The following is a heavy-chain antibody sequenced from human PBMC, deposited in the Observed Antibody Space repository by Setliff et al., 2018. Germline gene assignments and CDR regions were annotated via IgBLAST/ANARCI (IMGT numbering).Heavy chain of an antibody. D-gene: IGHD2-8*01. J-gene: IGHJ3*02. V-gene: IGHV4-38-2*02. Sequence: PSETLSLTCTVSGYSISSGYYWGWIRQPPGKGLEWIGSIYHSGSTYYDPSLKSRVTTSVDTSKNQFSLKLSSVTAADTALYYCARDVLGSDAFDIWGQGTMVTVSS. CDR3: ARDVLGSDAFDI. CDR1: GYSISSGYY. CDR2: IYHSGST.